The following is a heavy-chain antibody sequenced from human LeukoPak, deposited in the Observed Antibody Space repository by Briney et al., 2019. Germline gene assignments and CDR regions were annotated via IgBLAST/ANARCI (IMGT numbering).Heavy chain of an antibody. Sequence: SETLSLTCSVSGGSISSYSWSWIRQPAGKGLEWIGRIYASGSTSHNPSLKSRVTISVDTSKNQFSLKLSSVTAADTAVYYCARRILAVAPFDYWGQGTLVTVSS. CDR2: IYASGST. CDR1: GGSISSYS. CDR3: ARRILAVAPFDY. D-gene: IGHD6-19*01. V-gene: IGHV4-4*07. J-gene: IGHJ4*02.